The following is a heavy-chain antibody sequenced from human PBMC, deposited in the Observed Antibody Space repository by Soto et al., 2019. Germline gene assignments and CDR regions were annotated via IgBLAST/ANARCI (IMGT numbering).Heavy chain of an antibody. Sequence: PSETLSLTCAVSGYSISSGYYWGWLRQPPGKGLEWIGSIYHGGSTYYNPSLNSRVTLSIDMTNNHVSLILNSVTAADTAVYYCANTNDILTGPLDYWGQGTLVTVSS. CDR2: IYHGGST. V-gene: IGHV4-38-2*01. CDR3: ANTNDILTGPLDY. J-gene: IGHJ4*02. CDR1: GYSISSGYY. D-gene: IGHD3-9*01.